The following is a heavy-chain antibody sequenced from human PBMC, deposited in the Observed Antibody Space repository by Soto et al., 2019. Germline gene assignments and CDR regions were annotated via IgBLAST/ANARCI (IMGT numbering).Heavy chain of an antibody. CDR3: ARNGYCSSTSCPYNYYYYYYMDV. CDR2: ISSSSSYI. D-gene: IGHD2-2*01. J-gene: IGHJ6*03. Sequence: VQLVESGGGLVKPGGSLRLSCAASGFTFSSYSMNWVRQAPGKGLEWVSSISSSSSYIYYADSVKGRFTISRDNAKNSLYLQMNSLRAEDTAVYYCARNGYCSSTSCPYNYYYYYYMDVWGKGTTVTVSS. V-gene: IGHV3-21*01. CDR1: GFTFSSYS.